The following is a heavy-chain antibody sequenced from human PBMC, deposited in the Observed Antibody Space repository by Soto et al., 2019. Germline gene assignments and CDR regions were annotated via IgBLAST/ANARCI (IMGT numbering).Heavy chain of an antibody. CDR1: GGSISSYY. J-gene: IGHJ6*02. CDR3: ARDKVTYYDIMTGYSPWDYYGMDV. D-gene: IGHD3-9*01. CDR2: IYYSGRT. V-gene: IGHV4-59*01. Sequence: QVQLQESGPGLVKPSETLSLTCTVSGGSISSYYWCWIRQPPGKGLEWIGYIYYSGRTNYNPSLKSRVTLSVDTSKNQSSLKLRSVTAADPAVYYCARDKVTYYDIMTGYSPWDYYGMDVWGQGTTVTVSS.